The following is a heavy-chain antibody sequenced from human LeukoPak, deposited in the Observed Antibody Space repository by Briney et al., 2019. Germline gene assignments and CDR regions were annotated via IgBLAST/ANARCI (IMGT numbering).Heavy chain of an antibody. CDR2: TKEDESAK. Sequence: PGGSLRLSCAASGFIFTDHWMSWVRQAPGKGLEWVANTKEDESAKFYADSVRGRFTISRDNAKNSLYLQMNNLRVEDTAVYYCARAVDVADYWGRGTLVTVSS. CDR3: ARAVDVADY. V-gene: IGHV3-7*01. J-gene: IGHJ4*02. D-gene: IGHD3-16*01. CDR1: GFIFTDHW.